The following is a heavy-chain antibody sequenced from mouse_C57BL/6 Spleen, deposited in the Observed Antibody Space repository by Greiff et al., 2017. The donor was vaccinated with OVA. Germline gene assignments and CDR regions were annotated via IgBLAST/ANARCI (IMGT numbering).Heavy chain of an antibody. J-gene: IGHJ4*01. D-gene: IGHD2-3*01. V-gene: IGHV1-53*01. CDR3: ARHDGYYVDYAMDY. CDR1: GYTFTSYW. Sequence: QVQLKQSGTELVKPGASVKLSCKASGYTFTSYWMHWVKQRPGQGLEWIGNINPSNGGTNYNEKFKSKATLTVDKSSSTAYMQLSSLTSEDSAVYYCARHDGYYVDYAMDYWGQGTSVTVSS. CDR2: INPSNGGT.